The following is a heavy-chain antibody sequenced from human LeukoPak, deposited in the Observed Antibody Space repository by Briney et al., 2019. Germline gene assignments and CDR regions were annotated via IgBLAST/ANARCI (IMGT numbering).Heavy chain of an antibody. CDR1: GGSFSGYY. CDR2: INHSGST. CDR3: ARGRPYYGSGSYYMGY. D-gene: IGHD3-10*01. J-gene: IGHJ4*02. Sequence: SETLSLTCAVYGGSFSGYYWSWIRQPPGKGLEWIGEINHSGSTNYNPSLRSRVTISVDTSKNQFSLKLSSVTAADTAVYYCARGRPYYGSGSYYMGYWGQGTLVTVSS. V-gene: IGHV4-34*01.